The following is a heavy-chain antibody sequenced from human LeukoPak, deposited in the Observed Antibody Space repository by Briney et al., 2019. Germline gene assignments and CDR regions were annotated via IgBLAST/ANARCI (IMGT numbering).Heavy chain of an antibody. CDR3: ARDPNYDILTGRRGFDY. CDR2: INPNSGGT. Sequence: ASVKVSCKASGYTFTGYYMHWVRQAPGQGLEWMGWINPNSGGTNYAQKFQGRVTITRNTSISTAYMELSSLRSEDTAVYYCARDPNYDILTGRRGFDYWGQGTLVTVSS. CDR1: GYTFTGYY. D-gene: IGHD3-9*01. V-gene: IGHV1-2*02. J-gene: IGHJ4*02.